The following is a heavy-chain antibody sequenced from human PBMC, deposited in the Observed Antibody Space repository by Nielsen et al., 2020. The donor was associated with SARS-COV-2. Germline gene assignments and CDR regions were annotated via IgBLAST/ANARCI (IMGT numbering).Heavy chain of an antibody. Sequence: GESLKISCEASGFSFSDYAMTWVRQAPGKGLEWVAVISYDGSNKYYADSVKGRFTISRDNSKNTLYLQMNSLRAEDTAVYYCARPYSGSYWSWFDPWGQGTLVTVSS. V-gene: IGHV3-30-3*01. CDR3: ARPYSGSYWSWFDP. CDR1: GFSFSDYA. J-gene: IGHJ5*02. CDR2: ISYDGSNK. D-gene: IGHD1-26*01.